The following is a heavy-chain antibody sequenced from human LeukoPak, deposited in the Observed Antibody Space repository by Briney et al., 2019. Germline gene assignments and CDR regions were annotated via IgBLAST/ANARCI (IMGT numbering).Heavy chain of an antibody. CDR2: INHSGST. J-gene: IGHJ5*02. V-gene: IGHV4-34*01. Sequence: SETPSLTCAVYGGSFSGYYWSWIRQPPGKGLEWIGGINHSGSTNYNPSLKSRVTISVDTSKNQFSLKLSSVTAADTAVYYCARGTRRKNYYYDSSGYSLYNWFDPWGQGTLVTVSS. CDR1: GGSFSGYY. D-gene: IGHD3-22*01. CDR3: ARGTRRKNYYYDSSGYSLYNWFDP.